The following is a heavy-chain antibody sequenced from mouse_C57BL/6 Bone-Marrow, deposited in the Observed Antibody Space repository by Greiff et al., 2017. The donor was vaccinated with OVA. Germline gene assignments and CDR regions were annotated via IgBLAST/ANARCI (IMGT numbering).Heavy chain of an antibody. Sequence: QVQLKQSGAELMKPGASVKLSCKATGYTFTGYWIEWVKQRPGHGLEWIGEILPGSGSTNYNEKFKGKATFTADTSSNTAYMQLSSLTTEDSAIYYCARWGFFITTVVGYFDVWGTGTTVTVSS. J-gene: IGHJ1*03. CDR1: GYTFTGYW. CDR3: ARWGFFITTVVGYFDV. V-gene: IGHV1-9*01. D-gene: IGHD1-1*01. CDR2: ILPGSGST.